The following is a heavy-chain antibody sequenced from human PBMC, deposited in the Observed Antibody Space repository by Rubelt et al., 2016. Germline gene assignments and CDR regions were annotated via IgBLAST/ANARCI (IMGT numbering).Heavy chain of an antibody. CDR1: GGSFSGYY. D-gene: IGHD6-6*01. J-gene: IGHJ4*02. Sequence: QVQLQQWGAGLLKPSETLSLTCAVYGGSFSGYYWSWIRQPPGKGLEWIGEINHSGSTNYNPSLKSRVTISVDPSKSQFSLKLSSVTAADTAVYYCARGTSRGYSSSSYYFDYWGQGTLVTVSS. V-gene: IGHV4-34*01. CDR2: INHSGST. CDR3: ARGTSRGYSSSSYYFDY.